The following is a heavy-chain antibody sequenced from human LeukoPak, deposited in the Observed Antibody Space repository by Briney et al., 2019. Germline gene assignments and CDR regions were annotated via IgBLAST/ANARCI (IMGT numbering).Heavy chain of an antibody. J-gene: IGHJ3*02. Sequence: SVKVSCKASGGTFSSYAISWVRQAPGQGLEWMGGIIPIFGTANYAQKFQGRVTITTDESTSTAYMELISLRSEDTAVYYCASQSQQQLVTFDIWGQGTMVTVSS. D-gene: IGHD6-13*01. CDR2: IIPIFGTA. CDR1: GGTFSSYA. V-gene: IGHV1-69*05. CDR3: ASQSQQQLVTFDI.